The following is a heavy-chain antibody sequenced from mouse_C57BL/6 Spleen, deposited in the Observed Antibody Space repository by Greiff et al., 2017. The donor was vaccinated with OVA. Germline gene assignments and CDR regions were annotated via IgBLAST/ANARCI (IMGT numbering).Heavy chain of an antibody. D-gene: IGHD3-1*01. CDR1: GFTFSSYA. CDR3: AREYRAGAMDY. CDR2: ISDGGSYT. Sequence: EVKLMESGGGLVKPGGSLKLSCAASGFTFSSYAMSWVRQTPEKRLEWVATISDGGSYTYYPDNVKGRFTISRDNAKNNLYLQMSHLKSEDTAMYDGAREYRAGAMDYWGQGTSVTVSS. V-gene: IGHV5-4*01. J-gene: IGHJ4*01.